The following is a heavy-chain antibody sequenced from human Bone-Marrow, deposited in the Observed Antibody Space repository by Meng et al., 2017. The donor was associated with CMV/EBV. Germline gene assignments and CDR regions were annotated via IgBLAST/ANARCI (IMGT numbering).Heavy chain of an antibody. V-gene: IGHV4-59*11. D-gene: IGHD6-13*01. Sequence: GSLRLSCTVSGGSINAHYGSWIRQSPGKGLEWIGYVYYSGATNYNPSLKSRVTISVDASQKQFSLKLRSVTAADSAVYFCARGSSTEAAPLFDPWGQGALVTVSS. CDR2: VYYSGAT. CDR3: ARGSSTEAAPLFDP. J-gene: IGHJ5*02. CDR1: GGSINAHY.